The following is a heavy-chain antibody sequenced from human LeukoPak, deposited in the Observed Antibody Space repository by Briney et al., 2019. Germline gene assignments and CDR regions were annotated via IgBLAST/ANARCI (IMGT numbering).Heavy chain of an antibody. CDR1: GFILSNYW. V-gene: IGHV3-74*01. CDR2: INSDGTTT. J-gene: IGHJ4*02. CDR3: ARVRGGYYSDF. D-gene: IGHD3-22*01. Sequence: GESLKISCAASGFILSNYWMYWVRQAPGKGLVWVSRINSDGTTTTYADSVKGRFTISRDNAKNTLYLQMSSLTAEDTAVYYCARVRGGYYSDFWGQGTLVTVSS.